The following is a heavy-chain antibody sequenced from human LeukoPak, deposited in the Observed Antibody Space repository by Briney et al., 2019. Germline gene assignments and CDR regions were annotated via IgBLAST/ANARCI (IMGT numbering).Heavy chain of an antibody. Sequence: SETLSLTCTVSGGSISSYYWSWIRQPAGKGLEWIGRIYTSGSTNYNPSLKSRVTMSVDTSKNQFSLKLSSVTAADTAVYYCARGIYYYGSGRGVNWFDSWGQGTLVTVSS. CDR1: GGSISSYY. D-gene: IGHD3-10*01. V-gene: IGHV4-4*07. CDR3: ARGIYYYGSGRGVNWFDS. CDR2: IYTSGST. J-gene: IGHJ5*01.